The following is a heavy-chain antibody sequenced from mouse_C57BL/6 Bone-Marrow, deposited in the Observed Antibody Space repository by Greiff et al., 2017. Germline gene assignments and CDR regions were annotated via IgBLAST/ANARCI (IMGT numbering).Heavy chain of an antibody. J-gene: IGHJ4*01. D-gene: IGHD3-2*02. CDR2: ISNLAYSI. CDR3: ARRGQLRPLYYAMDY. Sequence: EVQLVESGGGLVQPGGSLKLSCAASGFTFSDYGMAWVRQAPRKGPEWVAFISNLAYSIYYADTVTGRFTISRENAKNTLCLEMSSLRSEDTAMYYCARRGQLRPLYYAMDYWGQGTSVTVSS. CDR1: GFTFSDYG. V-gene: IGHV5-15*01.